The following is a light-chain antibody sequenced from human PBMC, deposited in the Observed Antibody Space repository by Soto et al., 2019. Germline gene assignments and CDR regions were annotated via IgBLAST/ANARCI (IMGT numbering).Light chain of an antibody. CDR1: SSDVGSYNL. Sequence: QSVLTQPASVSGSPGQSITISCTGTSSDVGSYNLVSWYQQHPGKAPKLMIYEVSKRPSGVSNRFSASKSGNTASLTISGLQAEDEADYYCCSYAGSSPGVFGGGTKLTVL. V-gene: IGLV2-23*02. CDR3: CSYAGSSPGV. J-gene: IGLJ3*02. CDR2: EVS.